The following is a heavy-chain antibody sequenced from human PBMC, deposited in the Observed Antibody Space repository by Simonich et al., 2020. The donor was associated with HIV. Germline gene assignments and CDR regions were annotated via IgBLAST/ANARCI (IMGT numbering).Heavy chain of an antibody. Sequence: QVQLQQWGAGLLKPSETLSLTCAVYGGSFSGYYWSWIRQPPGKGLGGIGEIKHSGSNNYNPSLKSRVTISVDTSKNQFSLKLSSVTAADTAVYYCARGFYQRLYYFDYWGQGTLVTVSS. J-gene: IGHJ4*02. CDR1: GGSFSGYY. D-gene: IGHD2-2*01. CDR3: ARGFYQRLYYFDY. CDR2: IKHSGSN. V-gene: IGHV4-34*01.